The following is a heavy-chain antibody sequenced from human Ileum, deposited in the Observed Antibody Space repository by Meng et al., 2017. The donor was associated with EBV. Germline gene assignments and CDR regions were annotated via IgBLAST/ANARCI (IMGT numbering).Heavy chain of an antibody. Sequence: VQLQESGPRLVRPSGTLSLTCTVSGDSFSGSYWLSWVRQSPEKGLEWIGEVYPSGTPYYNPSLKSRVTISLDKSRNQFSLNLIHVTAADAAVYYCARDAFQYASGIPAHWGQGTLVTVSS. J-gene: IGHJ4*02. V-gene: IGHV4-4*02. CDR2: VYPSGTP. D-gene: IGHD3-16*01. CDR3: ARDAFQYASGIPAH. CDR1: GDSFSGSYW.